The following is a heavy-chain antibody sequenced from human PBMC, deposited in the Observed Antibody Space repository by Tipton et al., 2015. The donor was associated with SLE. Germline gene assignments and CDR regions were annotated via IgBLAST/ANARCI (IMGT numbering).Heavy chain of an antibody. Sequence: TLSLTCTVYGGSFSGYYWTWIRQPPAKGLEWIGEINHCGSTNYNPSLKSRLTLSIDTSKNQFSLKLSSVTAADTAVYYCVRLELPATKADYWGPGTLVTVSS. CDR1: GGSFSGYY. J-gene: IGHJ4*02. V-gene: IGHV4-34*01. CDR3: VRLELPATKADY. CDR2: INHCGST. D-gene: IGHD5-24*01.